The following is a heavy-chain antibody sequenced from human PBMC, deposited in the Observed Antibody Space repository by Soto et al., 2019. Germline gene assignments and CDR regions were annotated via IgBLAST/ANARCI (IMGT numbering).Heavy chain of an antibody. CDR1: GLTFSSYA. D-gene: IGHD1-1*01. CDR3: TKLRTITTGASDC. J-gene: IGHJ4*02. Sequence: EVQLLESGGGVVQPGGSLRLSCAASGLTFSSYAMSWVRQAPGKGLEWVSAMSGGGGSTDYADSVKGRFTISRDNSKNTLYLEMTSLRAEDTAVYYCTKLRTITTGASDCWGQGTLVTVSS. V-gene: IGHV3-23*01. CDR2: MSGGGGST.